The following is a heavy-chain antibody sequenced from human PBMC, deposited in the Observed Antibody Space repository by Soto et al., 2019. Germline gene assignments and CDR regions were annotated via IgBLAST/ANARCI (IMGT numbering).Heavy chain of an antibody. D-gene: IGHD6-13*01. J-gene: IGHJ4*02. CDR2: ISGSGGST. Sequence: GGSLRLSCAASGFTFSGYAMSWVRQAPGKGLEWVSAISGSGGSTYYADSVKGRFTISRDNSKNTLYLQMNSLRAEDTAVYYCAKVRPYSSSWYYFDYWGQGTLVTVSS. CDR3: AKVRPYSSSWYYFDY. CDR1: GFTFSGYA. V-gene: IGHV3-23*01.